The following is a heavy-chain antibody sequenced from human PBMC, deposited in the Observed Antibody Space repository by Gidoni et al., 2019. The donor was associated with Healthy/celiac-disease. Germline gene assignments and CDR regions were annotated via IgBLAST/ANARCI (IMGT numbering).Heavy chain of an antibody. CDR2: IYYSGST. CDR1: GGSISSYY. D-gene: IGHD1-26*01. V-gene: IGHV4-59*08. CDR3: ARHRGVGAIPDAFDI. J-gene: IGHJ3*02. Sequence: QVQLQESGPGLVKPSETLSLTCTASGGSISSYYWSWIRQPPGKGLGWIGYIYYSGSTNYNPSLKSRVTISVDTSKNQFSLKLSSVTAADTAVYYCARHRGVGAIPDAFDIWGQGTMVTVSS.